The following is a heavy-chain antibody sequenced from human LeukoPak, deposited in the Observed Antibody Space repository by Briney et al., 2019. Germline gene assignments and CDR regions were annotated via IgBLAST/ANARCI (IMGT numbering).Heavy chain of an antibody. V-gene: IGHV4-61*01. CDR1: GGSVSSGNYY. J-gene: IGHJ4*02. D-gene: IGHD4-23*01. Sequence: PSETLSLTCTVSGGSVSSGNYYWSWIRQPPGKGLEWIGYIYYSGSTNYNPSLKSRVTISVDTSKNQFSLKLSSVTAADTAVYYCARKGTRWDYWGQGTLVTVSS. CDR3: ARKGTRWDY. CDR2: IYYSGST.